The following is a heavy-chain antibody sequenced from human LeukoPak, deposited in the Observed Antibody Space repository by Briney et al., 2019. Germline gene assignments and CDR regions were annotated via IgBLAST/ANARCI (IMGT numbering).Heavy chain of an antibody. J-gene: IGHJ2*01. CDR1: GGSISSGGYS. D-gene: IGHD4-17*01. CDR3: ASAFDGDWYFDL. CDR2: IYHSGST. Sequence: TLSLTCAVSGGSISSGGYSWSWIRQPPGKGLEWIGYIYHSGSTYYNPSLKSRVTISVDRSKNRFSLKLSSVTAADTAVYYRASAFDGDWYFDLWGRGTLVTVSS. V-gene: IGHV4-30-2*01.